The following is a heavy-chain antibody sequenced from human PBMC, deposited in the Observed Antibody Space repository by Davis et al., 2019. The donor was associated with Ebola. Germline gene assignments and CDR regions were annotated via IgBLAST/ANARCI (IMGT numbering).Heavy chain of an antibody. J-gene: IGHJ6*04. CDR3: AREGNSGWYGVDYYYYGMDV. Sequence: PGGSLRLSCAASGFTFSSYSMNWVRQAPGKGLEWVSYISSSSSTIYYADSVKGRFTISRDNAKNSLYLQMNSLRDEDTAVYYCAREGNSGWYGVDYYYYGMDVWGKGTTVTVSS. CDR2: ISSSSSTI. V-gene: IGHV3-48*02. CDR1: GFTFSSYS. D-gene: IGHD6-19*01.